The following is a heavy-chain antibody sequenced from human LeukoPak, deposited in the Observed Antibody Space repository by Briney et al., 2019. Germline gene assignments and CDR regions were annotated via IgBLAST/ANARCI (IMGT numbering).Heavy chain of an antibody. Sequence: ASVKVSCMASGYPFTDYYIHWVRQAPGQGLEWMGCINPNSGGTNYAQRFQGRVTMTRDTSISTAYMEPSRLRSDDTAVYYCARERREYFDYWGQGTLVTVSS. J-gene: IGHJ4*02. CDR2: INPNSGGT. V-gene: IGHV1-2*02. CDR1: GYPFTDYY. CDR3: ARERREYFDY.